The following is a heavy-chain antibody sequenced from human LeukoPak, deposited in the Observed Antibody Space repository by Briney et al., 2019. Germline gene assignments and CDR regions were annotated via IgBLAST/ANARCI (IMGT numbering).Heavy chain of an antibody. CDR3: ARGIVVVPAAKVGHAFDI. Sequence: SQTLSLTCAVSGGSISSGGYSWSWIRQPPGKGLEWIGYIYHSGSTYYNPSLKSRVTISVDRSKNQFSLQLSSVTAADTAVYYCARGIVVVPAAKVGHAFDIWGQGTMVTVSS. CDR2: IYHSGST. D-gene: IGHD2-2*01. CDR1: GGSISSGGYS. J-gene: IGHJ3*02. V-gene: IGHV4-30-2*01.